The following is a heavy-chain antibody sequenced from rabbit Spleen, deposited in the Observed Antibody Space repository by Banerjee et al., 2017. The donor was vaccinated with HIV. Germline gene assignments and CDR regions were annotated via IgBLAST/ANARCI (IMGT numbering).Heavy chain of an antibody. CDR3: ARGSAAMTMLITGYYLGL. D-gene: IGHD2-1*01. J-gene: IGHJ4*01. CDR2: IYSAKGST. Sequence: QEQLTETGGGLVQPGGSLTLSCKASGFDFTNYYISWVRQAPGKGLEWIGIIYSAKGSTDYASWVNGRFTISKTSSTTVTLQMTSLTAADTATYFCARGSAAMTMLITGYYLGLWGPGTLVTVS. V-gene: IGHV1S45*01. CDR1: GFDFTNYY.